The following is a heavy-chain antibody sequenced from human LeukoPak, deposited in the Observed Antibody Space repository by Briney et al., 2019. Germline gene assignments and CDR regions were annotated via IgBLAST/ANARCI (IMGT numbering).Heavy chain of an antibody. CDR2: ISSSSSTI. J-gene: IGHJ4*02. CDR3: ARDQWEQSSDY. V-gene: IGHV3-48*01. D-gene: IGHD1-26*01. Sequence: GGSLRLSCAASGFTFRSYAMSWVRQAPGKGLEWVSYISSSSSTIYYADSVKGRFTISRDNAKNSLYLQMSSLRAEDTAVYYCARDQWEQSSDYWGQGTLVTVSS. CDR1: GFTFRSYA.